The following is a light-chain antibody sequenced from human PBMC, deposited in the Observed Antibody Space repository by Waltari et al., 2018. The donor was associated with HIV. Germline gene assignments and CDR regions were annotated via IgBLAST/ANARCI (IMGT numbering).Light chain of an antibody. Sequence: DIVMTQSPDSLAVSLGERATINCKSSQSVLFSSNNKNYLAWYQQKPGQPPKLLLYWASTRESAVPDRFSGSGSGADFTLTISSLQAEDVAVYYCQQYYSTPLTFGGGTKVEI. CDR2: WAS. CDR1: QSVLFSSNNKNY. CDR3: QQYYSTPLT. J-gene: IGKJ4*01. V-gene: IGKV4-1*01.